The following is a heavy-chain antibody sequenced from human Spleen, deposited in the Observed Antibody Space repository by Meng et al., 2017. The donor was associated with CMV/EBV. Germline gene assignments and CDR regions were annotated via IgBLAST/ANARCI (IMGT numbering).Heavy chain of an antibody. CDR2: ISSSSSTI. J-gene: IGHJ4*02. V-gene: IGHV3-48*04. CDR1: GFTFS. Sequence: GESLKISCAASGFTFSMSWVRQAPGKGLEWVSYISSSSSTIYYADSVKGRFTISRDNAKNSLYLQMNSLRAEDTAVYYCARDSGYDYSNLWGQGTLVTVSS. D-gene: IGHD4-11*01. CDR3: ARDSGYDYSNL.